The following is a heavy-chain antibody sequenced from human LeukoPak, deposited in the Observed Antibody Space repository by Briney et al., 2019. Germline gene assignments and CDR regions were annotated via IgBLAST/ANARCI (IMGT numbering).Heavy chain of an antibody. CDR1: GGSISSGDYY. J-gene: IGHJ4*02. V-gene: IGHV4-30-4*01. CDR2: IYYSGST. D-gene: IGHD3-3*01. CDR3: ARAPRRITIFGVVHGAFDY. Sequence: SQTLSLTCTVSGGSISSGDYYWSWLRQPPGTGLEWIGYIYYSGSTYYNPSLKSRVTISVDTSKNQFSLKLSSVTAADTAVYYCARAPRRITIFGVVHGAFDYWGQGTLVTVSS.